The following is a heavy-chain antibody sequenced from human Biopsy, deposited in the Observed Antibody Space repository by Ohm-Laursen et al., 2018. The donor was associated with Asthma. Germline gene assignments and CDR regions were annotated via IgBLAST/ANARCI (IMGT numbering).Heavy chain of an antibody. V-gene: IGHV3-53*01. CDR3: ARGDSTGWSHYYFGY. Sequence: SLRLSCTASGFTVSRDHMFWVRQAPGKGLEWVAVIYSGRASDTADSVRGRFTITRDFYKNTLYLQMDSLGAEDTAVYYCARGDSTGWSHYYFGYWGQGTLVTVSS. J-gene: IGHJ4*01. CDR1: GFTVSRDH. D-gene: IGHD6-19*01. CDR2: IYSGRAS.